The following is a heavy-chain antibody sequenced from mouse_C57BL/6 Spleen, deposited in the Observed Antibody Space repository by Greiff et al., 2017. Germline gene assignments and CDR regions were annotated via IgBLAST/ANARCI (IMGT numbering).Heavy chain of an antibody. D-gene: IGHD2-3*01. J-gene: IGHJ2*01. CDR1: GYTFTSYW. CDR3: ARWGEGYYYFDY. Sequence: QVQLQQPGAELVKPGASVTLSCKASGYTFTSYWMQWVKQRPGQGLEWIGGIDPSDSYTNYNQKFKGKATLTVDTSSSTAYMQLSSLTSEDSAVSYCARWGEGYYYFDYWGQGTTLTVSS. V-gene: IGHV1-50*01. CDR2: IDPSDSYT.